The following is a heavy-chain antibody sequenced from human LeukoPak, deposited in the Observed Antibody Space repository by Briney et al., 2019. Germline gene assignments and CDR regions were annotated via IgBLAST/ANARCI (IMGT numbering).Heavy chain of an antibody. Sequence: GGSLRLSCAAPGFTFSSYWMSWIRQAPGKGLEWVANIKQDGSEKYYVDSVKGRFTISRDNAKNSLYMQMNSLRAEDTAVYYCARVSGERYYYYYYMDVWGKGTTVTVSS. CDR1: GFTFSSYW. V-gene: IGHV3-7*01. CDR2: IKQDGSEK. J-gene: IGHJ6*03. D-gene: IGHD1-1*01. CDR3: ARVSGERYYYYYYMDV.